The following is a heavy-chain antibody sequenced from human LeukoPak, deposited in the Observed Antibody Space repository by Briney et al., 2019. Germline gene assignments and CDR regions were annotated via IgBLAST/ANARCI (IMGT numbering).Heavy chain of an antibody. V-gene: IGHV4-59*01. J-gene: IGHJ5*02. CDR2: IYYSGST. Sequence: SETLSLTYTVSGGSISSYYWSWIRQPPGKGLEWIGYIYYSGSTNYNPSLKSRVTISVDTSKNQFSLKLSSVTAADTAVYYCARSAEAAADYNWFDPWGQGTLVTVSS. CDR3: ARSAEAAADYNWFDP. CDR1: GGSISSYY. D-gene: IGHD6-13*01.